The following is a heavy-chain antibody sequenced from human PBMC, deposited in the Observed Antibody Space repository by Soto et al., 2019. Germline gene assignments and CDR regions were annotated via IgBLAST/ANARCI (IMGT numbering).Heavy chain of an antibody. Sequence: ASVKVSCKASGYTFISYGISWVRQAPGQGLEWMGWINSYNENTNYVQRLQGRVTMTTDTSTSTAYMELRSLISDDTAVYYCARLDSAMVTYGLDVWGQGTTVTVSS. V-gene: IGHV1-18*01. CDR3: ARLDSAMVTYGLDV. CDR1: GYTFISYG. CDR2: INSYNENT. J-gene: IGHJ6*02. D-gene: IGHD5-18*01.